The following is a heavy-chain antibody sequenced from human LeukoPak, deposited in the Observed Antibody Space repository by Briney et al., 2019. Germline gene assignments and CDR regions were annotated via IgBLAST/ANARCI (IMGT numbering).Heavy chain of an antibody. D-gene: IGHD3/OR15-3a*01. CDR2: IYRSGST. CDR3: ARGRLKDFWTTLAYYFDY. Sequence: PSETLSLTCAVYSGSISGYYWGWFRQSPGKGLEWIGQIYRSGSTRYNPSLKSRVTISVDTSKNQFSLRLSSVTAADTAIYYCARGRLKDFWTTLAYYFDYWGQGTLVTVSS. CDR1: SGSISGYY. J-gene: IGHJ4*02. V-gene: IGHV4-34*01.